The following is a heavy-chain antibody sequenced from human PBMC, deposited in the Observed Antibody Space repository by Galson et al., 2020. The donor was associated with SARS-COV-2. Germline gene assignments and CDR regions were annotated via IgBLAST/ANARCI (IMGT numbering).Heavy chain of an antibody. V-gene: IGHV1-2*06. CDR3: ARAPYYYGSGSPALSYFDP. CDR1: GYTLTSYY. D-gene: IGHD3-10*01. Sequence: ASVKVSCKASGYTLTSYYMHWVRQRPGQGLEWMGRINPHSGDTKFAQKFQGRVIMTRDTPFNTAYMELISLRSDDTAVYFCARAPYYYGSGSPALSYFDPWGQGTLVTVSS. CDR2: INPHSGDT. J-gene: IGHJ5*02.